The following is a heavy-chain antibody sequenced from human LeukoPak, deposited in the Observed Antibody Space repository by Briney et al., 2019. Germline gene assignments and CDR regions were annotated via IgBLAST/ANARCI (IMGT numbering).Heavy chain of an antibody. CDR3: ASDPTWSGADY. Sequence: PGGSLRLSCAASGFTFSSYEMNWVRQAPGKGLEWVSYISSSSSTIYYADSVKGRFTISRDNAKNSLYLQMNSLRAEDTAVYYCASDPTWSGADYWGQGTLVTVSS. CDR2: ISSSSSTI. V-gene: IGHV3-48*01. J-gene: IGHJ4*02. D-gene: IGHD3-3*01. CDR1: GFTFSSYE.